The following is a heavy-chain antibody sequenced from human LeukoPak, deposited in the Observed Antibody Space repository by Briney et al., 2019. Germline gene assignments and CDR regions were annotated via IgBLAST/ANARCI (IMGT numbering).Heavy chain of an antibody. V-gene: IGHV3-23*01. D-gene: IGHD2-21*01. CDR3: ASRGYCGGDCYDAFDI. CDR1: GFTLSSYA. Sequence: GGSLRLSCAASGFTLSSYAMSWVRQAPGKGLKWVSAISGSGGSTYYADSVKGRFTISRDNSKNTLYLQMNSLRAEDTAVYYCASRGYCGGDCYDAFDIWGQGTMVTVSS. CDR2: ISGSGGST. J-gene: IGHJ3*02.